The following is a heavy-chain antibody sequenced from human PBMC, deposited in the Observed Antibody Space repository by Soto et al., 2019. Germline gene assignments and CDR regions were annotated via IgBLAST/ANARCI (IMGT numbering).Heavy chain of an antibody. CDR1: GYRFTSYW. J-gene: IGHJ4*02. Sequence: GEALTISFEGSGYRFTSYWIAWVRQIPGKGREWMGIVYPGDSDTIYSPSFQGQVTISADKSISTAYLQWSSLEASGTAMYYCAILSGCGNGVCYKFDYSGQGTLVTVSS. V-gene: IGHV5-51*01. D-gene: IGHD2-8*01. CDR3: AILSGCGNGVCYKFDY. CDR2: VYPGDSDT.